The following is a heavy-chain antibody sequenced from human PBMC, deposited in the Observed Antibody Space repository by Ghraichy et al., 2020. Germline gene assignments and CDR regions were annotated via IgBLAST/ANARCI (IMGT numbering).Heavy chain of an antibody. Sequence: GESLNISCAASGFKFDDYWMTWVRRTPRKGLEWVGSIKEDGSQQKFADSVKGRFIISRDNSKNSLYLQMNNLRVEDTATYLCARDGKWETQRKDSFAYWGQGTAVTVTS. CDR1: GFKFDDYW. CDR2: IKEDGSQQ. CDR3: ARDGKWETQRKDSFAY. D-gene: IGHD1-26*01. J-gene: IGHJ6*02. V-gene: IGHV3-7*01.